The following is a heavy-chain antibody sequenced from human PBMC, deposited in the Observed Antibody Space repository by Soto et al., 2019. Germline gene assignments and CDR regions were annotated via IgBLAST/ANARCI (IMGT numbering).Heavy chain of an antibody. V-gene: IGHV1-2*04. CDR3: ARGSLGDYFTLDY. Sequence: ASVKVSCKASGYTFTGYYMHWVRQAPGQGLEWMGWINPNSGGTNYAQKFQGWVTMTRDTSISTAYMELSRLRSDDTAVYYCARGSLGDYFTLDYWGQGTLVTVSS. D-gene: IGHD4-17*01. CDR2: INPNSGGT. CDR1: GYTFTGYY. J-gene: IGHJ4*02.